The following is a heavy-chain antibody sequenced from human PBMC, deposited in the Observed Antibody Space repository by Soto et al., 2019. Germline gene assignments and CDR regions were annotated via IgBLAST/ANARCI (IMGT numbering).Heavy chain of an antibody. Sequence: SETLSLTCAVSGYSISSGYYWGWIRQPPGKGLEWIGSIYHSGSTYYNPSLKSRVTIPVDTSKNQFSLKLSSVTAADTAVYYCARAGRKLRFLEWLFPTPFDYWGQGALVTVSS. CDR2: IYHSGST. V-gene: IGHV4-38-2*01. CDR1: GYSISSGYY. J-gene: IGHJ4*02. D-gene: IGHD3-3*01. CDR3: ARAGRKLRFLEWLFPTPFDY.